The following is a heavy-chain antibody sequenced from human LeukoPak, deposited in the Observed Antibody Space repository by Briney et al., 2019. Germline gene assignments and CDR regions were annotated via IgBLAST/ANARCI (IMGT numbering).Heavy chain of an antibody. Sequence: PTGGSLRLSCAASGFTFDNYAMHWVRQAPGKGLGWLSIISWNSGYIGYADSVKGRFTISRDNAKKSLDLQMNSLRAEDTAFYYCAKVRGTYSSGYFFDYWGQGTLVTVSS. V-gene: IGHV3-9*01. CDR3: AKVRGTYSSGYFFDY. CDR1: GFTFDNYA. J-gene: IGHJ4*02. D-gene: IGHD6-19*01. CDR2: ISWNSGYI.